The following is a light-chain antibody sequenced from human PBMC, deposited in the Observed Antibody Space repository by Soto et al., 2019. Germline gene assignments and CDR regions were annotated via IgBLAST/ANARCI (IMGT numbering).Light chain of an antibody. Sequence: DIQMTQSPSTLSASVGDRVTITCRASQSISSWLAWYQQKTGKAPKFLIYNASSLESGVPSRFSGSGSGTEFTLTISSLQIDDFATYYCQQYNSYSPTFGQGTKVDI. CDR3: QQYNSYSPT. V-gene: IGKV1-5*01. J-gene: IGKJ1*01. CDR1: QSISSW. CDR2: NAS.